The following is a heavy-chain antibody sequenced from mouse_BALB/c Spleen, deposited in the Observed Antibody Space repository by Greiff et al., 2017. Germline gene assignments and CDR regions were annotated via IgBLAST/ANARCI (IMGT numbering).Heavy chain of an antibody. J-gene: IGHJ3*01. Sequence: EVQVVESGGGLVQPGGSRKLSCAASGFTFSDYGMAWVRQAPGKGPEWVAFISNLAYSIYYADTVTGRFTISRENAKNTLYLEMSSLRSEDTAMYYCARRGSNWEFAYWGQGTLVTVSA. CDR3: ARRGSNWEFAY. D-gene: IGHD4-1*01. CDR1: GFTFSDYG. CDR2: ISNLAYSI. V-gene: IGHV5-15*02.